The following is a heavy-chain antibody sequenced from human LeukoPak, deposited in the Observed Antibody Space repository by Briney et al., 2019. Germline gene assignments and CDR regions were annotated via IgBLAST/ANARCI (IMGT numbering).Heavy chain of an antibody. D-gene: IGHD3-10*01. Sequence: SETLSLTCAVYGGSFSGYYWSWIRQPPGKGLEWIGEINHSGSTNYNPSLKSRVTILVDTSKNQFSLKLSSVTAADTAVYYCARGSNYYDSGKGWFDPWGQGTLVTVSS. CDR2: INHSGST. J-gene: IGHJ5*02. CDR1: GGSFSGYY. CDR3: ARGSNYYDSGKGWFDP. V-gene: IGHV4-34*01.